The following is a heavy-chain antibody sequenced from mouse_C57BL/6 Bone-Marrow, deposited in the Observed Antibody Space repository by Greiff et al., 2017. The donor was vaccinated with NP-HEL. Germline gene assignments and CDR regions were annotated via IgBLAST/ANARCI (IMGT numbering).Heavy chain of an antibody. V-gene: IGHV5-6*02. CDR2: ISSGGSYT. Sequence: DVQLVESGGDLVKPGGSLKLSCAASGFTFSSYGMSWVRQTPDKRLEWVATISSGGSYTYYPDSVKGRFTISRDNAKNTLYLQMSSLKSEDTAMYYCARRGGVPDYWGQGTTLTVSA. CDR3: ARRGGVPDY. CDR1: GFTFSSYG. J-gene: IGHJ2*01.